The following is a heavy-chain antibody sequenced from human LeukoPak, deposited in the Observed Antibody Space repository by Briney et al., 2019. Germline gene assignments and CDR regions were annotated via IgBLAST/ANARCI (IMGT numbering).Heavy chain of an antibody. CDR1: GYTFTTYD. CDR3: ARVGPLGYCSSTSCYALRSFGY. J-gene: IGHJ4*02. D-gene: IGHD2-2*01. CDR2: MNPNSGNT. Sequence: ASVKVSCKASGYTFTTYDINWVRQATGQGLEWMGWMNPNSGNTGYAQKFQGRVTMTTDTSTSTAYMELRSLRSDDTAVYYCARVGPLGYCSSTSCYALRSFGYWGQGTLVTVSS. V-gene: IGHV1-8*01.